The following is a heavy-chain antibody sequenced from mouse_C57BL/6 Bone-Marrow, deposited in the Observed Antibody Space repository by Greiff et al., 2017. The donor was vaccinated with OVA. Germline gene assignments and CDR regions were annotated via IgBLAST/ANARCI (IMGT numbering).Heavy chain of an antibody. J-gene: IGHJ2*01. CDR1: GYTFTSYW. D-gene: IGHD2-4*01. CDR2: IDPSDSYT. Sequence: QVQLQQPGAELVMPGASVKLSCKASGYTFTSYWMHWVKQRPGQGLEWIGEIDPSDSYTNYNQKFKGKSTLTVDKYSSTAYMQLSSLTSEDSAVYYCARELSMITFDYWGQGTTLTVSS. V-gene: IGHV1-69*01. CDR3: ARELSMITFDY.